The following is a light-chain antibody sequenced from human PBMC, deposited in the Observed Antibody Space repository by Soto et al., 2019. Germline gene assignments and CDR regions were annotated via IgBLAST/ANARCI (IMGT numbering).Light chain of an antibody. CDR2: KAS. CDR3: QQYSTYTPRT. Sequence: DIQMTQSPSTLSASVGDRVTITCRASQSISIWLAWYQQKPGKAPKILIYKASSLESGVPSRFSGSASGTEFTLTISSLQPDDFATYYCQQYSTYTPRTCGQGTKVDIK. V-gene: IGKV1-5*03. J-gene: IGKJ1*01. CDR1: QSISIW.